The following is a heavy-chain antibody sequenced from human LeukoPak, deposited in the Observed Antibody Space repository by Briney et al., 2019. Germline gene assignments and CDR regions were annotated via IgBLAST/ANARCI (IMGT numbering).Heavy chain of an antibody. D-gene: IGHD2-21*02. Sequence: GGPLRLSCAASGFTFSSYAMSWVRQAPGKGLEWVSAISGSGGSTYYADSVKGRFTISRDNSKNTLYLQMNSLRAEVTAVYYCARDALYGGGDCSDGYWGQGTLVTVSS. J-gene: IGHJ4*02. CDR3: ARDALYGGGDCSDGY. CDR1: GFTFSSYA. CDR2: ISGSGGST. V-gene: IGHV3-23*01.